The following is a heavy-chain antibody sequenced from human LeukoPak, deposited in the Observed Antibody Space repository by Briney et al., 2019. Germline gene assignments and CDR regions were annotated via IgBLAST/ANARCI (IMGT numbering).Heavy chain of an antibody. Sequence: ASVKVSCKASGGTFSSYAISWVRQAPGQGLEWMGGIIPIFGTANYAQKFQGRVTITADESTSTAYMELSSLRSEDTAVYYCAIGYCSSTSCYSNYYYYYMDVWGKGTTVTVSS. D-gene: IGHD2-2*02. CDR3: AIGYCSSTSCYSNYYYYYMDV. CDR1: GGTFSSYA. CDR2: IIPIFGTA. V-gene: IGHV1-69*13. J-gene: IGHJ6*03.